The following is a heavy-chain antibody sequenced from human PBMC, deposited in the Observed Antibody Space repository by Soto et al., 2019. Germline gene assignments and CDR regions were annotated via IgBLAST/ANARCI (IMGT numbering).Heavy chain of an antibody. V-gene: IGHV3-73*01. CDR2: IRSKSNRYAT. CDR3: TRGYGDYVLDY. J-gene: IGHJ4*02. D-gene: IGHD4-17*01. CDR1: GFTFSGSA. Sequence: EVQLVESGGGLVQPGGSLKLSCAVSGFTFSGSAMHWVRQASGKGLEWVGRIRSKSNRYATAYAASVKGRFTISRDDSKNTAYLQMNSLKTEDTAVYYCTRGYGDYVLDYWGQGTLVTVSS.